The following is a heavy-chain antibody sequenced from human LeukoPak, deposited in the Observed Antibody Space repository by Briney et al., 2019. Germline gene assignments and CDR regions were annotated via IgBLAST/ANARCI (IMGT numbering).Heavy chain of an antibody. CDR1: GYTFTNYA. Sequence: ASVKVSCKASGYTFTNYAMNWVRQAPGQGLEWMGWINTKTGNPTYVQGFTGRFAFSLDTSVSTAYLQISSLKPEDTAVYYCARDRYSSSWPFENLGQGTLVTVSS. CDR3: ARDRYSSSWPFEN. J-gene: IGHJ4*02. V-gene: IGHV7-4-1*02. D-gene: IGHD6-13*01. CDR2: INTKTGNP.